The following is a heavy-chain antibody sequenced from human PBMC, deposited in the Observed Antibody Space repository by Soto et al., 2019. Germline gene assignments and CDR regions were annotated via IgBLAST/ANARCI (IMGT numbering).Heavy chain of an antibody. CDR2: IYYSGST. CDR3: ARTTTVTTYDY. CDR1: GVSIRSYY. D-gene: IGHD4-17*01. V-gene: IGHV4-59*08. Sequence: SETRSLTCSVSGVSIRSYYWSWIRQPPGKGLEWIGYIYYSGSTNCNPSLKSRVTISVDTSKNQFSLKLSSVTAADTAVYYCARTTTVTTYDYWGQGTLVTVSS. J-gene: IGHJ4*02.